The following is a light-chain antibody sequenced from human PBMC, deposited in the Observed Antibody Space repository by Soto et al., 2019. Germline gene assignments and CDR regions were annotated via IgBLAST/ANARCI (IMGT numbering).Light chain of an antibody. CDR2: KDS. Sequence: SCELTQPPSVSVSPGQTARITCSGDALPNQYAYWYQQKPGQAPVLVIYKDSERPSGIPERFSGSSSGTTVTLTISGVQAEDEADYYCQSADSSGTYVFGTGTKLTVL. J-gene: IGLJ1*01. CDR1: ALPNQY. V-gene: IGLV3-25*03. CDR3: QSADSSGTYV.